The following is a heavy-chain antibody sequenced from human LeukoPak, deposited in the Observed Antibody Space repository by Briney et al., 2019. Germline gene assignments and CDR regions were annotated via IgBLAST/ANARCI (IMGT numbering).Heavy chain of an antibody. CDR2: IYYSGST. J-gene: IGHJ6*02. Sequence: KPSETLSLTCTVSGGSISSGGYYWSWIRQHPGKGLEWIGYIYYSGSTYYNPSLKSRVTISVDTSKNQFSLKLSSVTAADTAVYYCARDNRYRNYYYGMDVWGQGTTVTVS. V-gene: IGHV4-31*03. CDR3: ARDNRYRNYYYGMDV. D-gene: IGHD1-14*01. CDR1: GGSISSGGYY.